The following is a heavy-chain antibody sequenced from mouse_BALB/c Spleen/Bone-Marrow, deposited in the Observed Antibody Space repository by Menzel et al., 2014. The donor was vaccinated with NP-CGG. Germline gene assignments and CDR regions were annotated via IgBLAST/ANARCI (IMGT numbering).Heavy chain of an antibody. CDR3: ARAYDVNYEVMDY. CDR2: ILPGSGST. CDR1: GYTFSSYW. V-gene: IGHV1-9*01. J-gene: IGHJ4*01. D-gene: IGHD2-1*01. Sequence: QVQLKESGAELMKPGASMKISCKATGYTFSSYWIEWVKQRPGHGLEWIGEILPGSGSTNYNERFKGKATFTADTSSNTAYMHRSSLTSEDSAVYYCARAYDVNYEVMDYWGQGTSVTVSS.